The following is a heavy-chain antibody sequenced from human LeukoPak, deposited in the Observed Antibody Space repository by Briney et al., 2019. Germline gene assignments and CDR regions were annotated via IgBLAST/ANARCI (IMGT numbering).Heavy chain of an antibody. J-gene: IGHJ4*02. CDR2: ISSSSSTI. CDR1: GFTFNTYS. CDR3: ARVYTSSWYDY. V-gene: IGHV3-48*01. Sequence: GGSLRLSCAASGFTFNTYSMNWVRQAPGKGLEWVSYISSSSSTIKYAASVKGRFTISRDNAKNSLFLQMNSLRAEDTAVYYCARVYTSSWYDYWGQGTLVTVSS. D-gene: IGHD6-13*01.